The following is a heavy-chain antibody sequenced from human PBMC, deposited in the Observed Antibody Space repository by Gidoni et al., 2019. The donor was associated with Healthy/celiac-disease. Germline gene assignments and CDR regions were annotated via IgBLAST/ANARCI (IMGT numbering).Heavy chain of an antibody. D-gene: IGHD2-2*01. V-gene: IGHV3-21*01. J-gene: IGHJ6*02. CDR3: ARDREYQLLLHYYYYYGMDV. CDR1: GFTFRSYS. CDR2: ISSSSSYI. Sequence: EVQLVESGGGLVKPGGSLRLSCAASGFTFRSYSMNWVRQAPGKGLEWVSSISSSSSYIYYADSVKGRFTISRDNAKNSLYLQMNSLRAEDTAVYYCARDREYQLLLHYYYYYGMDVWGQGTTVTVSS.